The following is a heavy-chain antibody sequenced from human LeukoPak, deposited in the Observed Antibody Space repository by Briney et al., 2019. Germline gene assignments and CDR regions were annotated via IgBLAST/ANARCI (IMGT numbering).Heavy chain of an antibody. CDR1: GYTFTGYY. CDR3: ARPITMVRGVTYFDY. D-gene: IGHD3-10*01. CDR2: INPNSGGT. J-gene: IGHJ4*02. Sequence: ASVTVSCKASGYTFTGYYMHWVRQAPGQGLEWMGWINPNSGGTNYAQKFQGRVTMTRDTSISTAYMELSRLRSDDTAVYYCARPITMVRGVTYFDYWGQGTLVTVSS. V-gene: IGHV1-2*02.